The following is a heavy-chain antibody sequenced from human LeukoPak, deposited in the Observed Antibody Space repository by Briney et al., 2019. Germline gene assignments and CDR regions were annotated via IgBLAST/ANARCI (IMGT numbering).Heavy chain of an antibody. Sequence: GGSLRLSCAASGFTFSSYWMHWVRQAPGKGLVWVLRINSDGSSTSYADSVKGRFTISRDNAKNTLYLQMNSLRAEDTAVYYCARTLPYSGSPKDYWGQGTLVTVSS. CDR3: ARTLPYSGSPKDY. CDR1: GFTFSSYW. J-gene: IGHJ4*02. D-gene: IGHD1-26*01. V-gene: IGHV3-74*01. CDR2: INSDGSST.